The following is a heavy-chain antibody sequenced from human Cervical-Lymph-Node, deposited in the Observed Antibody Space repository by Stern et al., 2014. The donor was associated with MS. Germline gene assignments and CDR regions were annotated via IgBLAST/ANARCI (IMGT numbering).Heavy chain of an antibody. CDR3: AREVAGHRLGMMDV. CDR1: GYNFTIYY. J-gene: IGHJ6*02. CDR2: ISPSGGRT. V-gene: IGHV1-46*01. Sequence: KLVQSGAEVKKPEASVKVSCKASGYNFTIYYMHWVRQAPGQGLEWMGIISPSGGRTSYAKKFQGRVTWTRDTSTSTVYMAWSGLRSEDTAVYYWAREVAGHRLGMMDVWGQGTTVTVSS. D-gene: IGHD6-19*01.